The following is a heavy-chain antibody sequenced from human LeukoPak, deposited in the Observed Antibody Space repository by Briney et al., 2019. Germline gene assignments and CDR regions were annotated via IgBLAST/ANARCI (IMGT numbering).Heavy chain of an antibody. V-gene: IGHV4-34*01. CDR2: INHSGST. CDR3: AAPYCSGGSCYSNSSFGY. CDR1: GGSFSGYY. J-gene: IGHJ4*02. Sequence: SETLSLTCAVYGGSFSGYYWSWIRQPPGKGLEWIGEINHSGSTNYNPSLKSRVTISVDTSKIQFSLKLSSVTAADTAVYYCAAPYCSGGSCYSNSSFGYWGQGTLVTVSS. D-gene: IGHD2-15*01.